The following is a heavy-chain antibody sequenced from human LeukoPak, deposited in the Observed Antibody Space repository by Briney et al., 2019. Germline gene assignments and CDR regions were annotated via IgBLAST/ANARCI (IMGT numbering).Heavy chain of an antibody. CDR1: GGSISSYY. CDR2: IYTSGST. V-gene: IGHV4-4*07. J-gene: IGHJ5*02. Sequence: SETLSLTCTVSGGSISSYYRSWIRQPAGKGLEWIGRIYTSGSTNYNPSLKSRVTMSVDTSKNQFSLKLSSVTAADTAVYYCARDRYSGSYYWFDPWGQGTLVTVSS. D-gene: IGHD1-26*01. CDR3: ARDRYSGSYYWFDP.